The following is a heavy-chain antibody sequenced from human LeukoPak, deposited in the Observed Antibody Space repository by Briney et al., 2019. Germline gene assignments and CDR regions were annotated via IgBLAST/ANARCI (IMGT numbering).Heavy chain of an antibody. CDR3: ARDSSDYYDSSGYSDY. Sequence: GASVKVSCKASGYTFTSYDINWVRQATGQGLEWMGWMNPNSGNTGYAQKFQGRVTITRNTSISTAYMELSSLRSEDTAVYYCARDSSDYYDSSGYSDYWGQGTLVTVSS. CDR2: MNPNSGNT. D-gene: IGHD3-22*01. CDR1: GYTFTSYD. V-gene: IGHV1-8*03. J-gene: IGHJ4*02.